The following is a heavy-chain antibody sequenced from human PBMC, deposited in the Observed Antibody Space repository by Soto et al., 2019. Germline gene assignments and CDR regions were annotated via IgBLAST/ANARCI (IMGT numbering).Heavy chain of an antibody. J-gene: IGHJ4*02. V-gene: IGHV1-2*02. Sequence: PSVKVSCKASGYTFTGDYIHWVRQAPGQGLEWVGWINPNTGGTNYVQKLQDRVTMTRDTSISTAYKELSSLRSDDTAVYFCARGSNSGSSCSQFDQWGQGTLVTVSS. CDR1: GYTFTGDY. CDR2: INPNTGGT. CDR3: ARGSNSGSSCSQFDQ. D-gene: IGHD3-10*01.